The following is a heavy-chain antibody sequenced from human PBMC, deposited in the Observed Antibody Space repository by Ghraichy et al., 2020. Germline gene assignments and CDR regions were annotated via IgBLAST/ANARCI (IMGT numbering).Heavy chain of an antibody. J-gene: IGHJ6*02. V-gene: IGHV3-48*02. CDR3: ARGSRVVRFFYYDGMDV. CDR2: ITSSSRTK. CDR1: GFTFGSYS. Sequence: GESLNISCVGSGFTFGSYSLNWVRQSPGKGLEWVSYITSSSRTKSYADSVKCRFTISRDNAQNSLYLHMDSLRDEDTAVYYCARGSRVVRFFYYDGMDVWGQGTTVTVSS. D-gene: IGHD2-21*01.